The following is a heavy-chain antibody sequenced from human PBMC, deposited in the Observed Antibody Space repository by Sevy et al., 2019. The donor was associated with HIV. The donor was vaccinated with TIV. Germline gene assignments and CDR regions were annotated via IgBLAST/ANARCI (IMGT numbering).Heavy chain of an antibody. V-gene: IGHV4-34*01. Sequence: SXTLSLTCAVSGGXXYNNYWXXIRQPPXKXLEWXXXINXSGGVNYNPSLKSRVTISVDTSRNEFSLTLSSVTAADPXVYYCARGMLKXGSGTXYXSNWFDPWGQGTQVTVSS. CDR2: INXSGGV. CDR1: GGXXYNNY. J-gene: IGHJ5*02. CDR3: ARGMLKXGSGTXYXSNWFDP. D-gene: IGHD3-10*01.